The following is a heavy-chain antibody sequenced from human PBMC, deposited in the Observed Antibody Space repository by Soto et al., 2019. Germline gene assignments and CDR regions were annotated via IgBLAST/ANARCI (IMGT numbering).Heavy chain of an antibody. Sequence: SQTLSLTCAISGDSVSSNSAAWSWIRQSPSRGLEWLGRTYYRSKWYDDFAVSVKSRITINPDTSKNQFSLQLSSVTPEDTSVYYCAREPQSGNYFHYYGLDVWGQGTTVTSP. CDR2: TYYRSKWYD. D-gene: IGHD1-26*01. CDR3: AREPQSGNYFHYYGLDV. J-gene: IGHJ6*02. V-gene: IGHV6-1*01. CDR1: GDSVSSNSAA.